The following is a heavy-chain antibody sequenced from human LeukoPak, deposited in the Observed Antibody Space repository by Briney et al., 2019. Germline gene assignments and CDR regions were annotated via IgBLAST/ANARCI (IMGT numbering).Heavy chain of an antibody. Sequence: GGSLRLSCAASGFTFSSYGMHWVRQAPGEGLEWVAFIRYDGSNKYYADSVKGRFTISRDNSKNTLYLQMNSLRAEDTAVYYCAKDISGYGDYFDYWGQGTLVTVSS. V-gene: IGHV3-30*02. D-gene: IGHD5-12*01. CDR3: AKDISGYGDYFDY. J-gene: IGHJ4*02. CDR2: IRYDGSNK. CDR1: GFTFSSYG.